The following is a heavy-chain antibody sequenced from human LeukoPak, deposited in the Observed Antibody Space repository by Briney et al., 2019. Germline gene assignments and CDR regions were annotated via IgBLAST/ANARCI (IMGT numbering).Heavy chain of an antibody. Sequence: GGSLRLSCAASGFTFSSYGMHWVRQAPGKGLEWVAVISYDGSNKYYADSVKGRFTIPRDNSKNTLYLQTNSLRAEDTAVYYCAKDRSMVRGVDHYYYYGMDVWGQGTTVTVSS. CDR2: ISYDGSNK. J-gene: IGHJ6*02. V-gene: IGHV3-30*18. D-gene: IGHD3-10*01. CDR3: AKDRSMVRGVDHYYYYGMDV. CDR1: GFTFSSYG.